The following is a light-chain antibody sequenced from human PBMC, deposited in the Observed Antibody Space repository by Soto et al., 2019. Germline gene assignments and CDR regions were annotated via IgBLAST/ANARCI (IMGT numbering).Light chain of an antibody. CDR2: DVS. Sequence: EIVLTQSPGTLSLPPGERATISCRASQNIGGSYLACYQQKPGQAPRLLIYDVSSRATGIPDRFSGSGSGRDFTLTISRLEPEDFAVYYCQHYVTSPATFGQGTKVEVK. CDR1: QNIGGSY. V-gene: IGKV3-20*01. CDR3: QHYVTSPAT. J-gene: IGKJ1*01.